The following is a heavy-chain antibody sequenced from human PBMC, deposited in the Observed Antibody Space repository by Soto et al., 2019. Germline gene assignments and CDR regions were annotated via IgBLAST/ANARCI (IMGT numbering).Heavy chain of an antibody. Sequence: PGGSLRLSCAASGFTFSSYAMSWVRQAPRKGLEWVSAISGSGGSTYYADSVKGRFTISRDNSKNTLYLQMNSLRAEDTAVYYCVHPIGYTSFDPWGQGTLVTVSS. V-gene: IGHV3-23*01. J-gene: IGHJ5*02. CDR2: ISGSGGST. CDR1: GFTFSSYA. CDR3: VHPIGYTSFDP. D-gene: IGHD6-13*01.